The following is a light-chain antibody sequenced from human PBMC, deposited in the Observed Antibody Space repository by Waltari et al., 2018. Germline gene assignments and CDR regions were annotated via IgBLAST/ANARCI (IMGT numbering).Light chain of an antibody. CDR2: WAS. V-gene: IGKV4-1*01. J-gene: IGKJ1*01. CDR3: QQYYTTEWT. CDR1: QSVLQSSNNNNY. Sequence: DIVVTLSPHSLAMSLGESATLHHKACQSVLQSSNNNNYFAWYQQKPGQPPKLLIYWASTRESGVPDRFSGSRSGTDFTLTISSLQAEDVAVYYCQQYYTTEWTFGQGTKVEIK.